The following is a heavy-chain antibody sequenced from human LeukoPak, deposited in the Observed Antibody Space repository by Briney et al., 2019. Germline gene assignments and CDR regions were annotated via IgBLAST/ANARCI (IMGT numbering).Heavy chain of an antibody. J-gene: IGHJ5*02. D-gene: IGHD3-10*01. CDR1: GYTFTSYG. CDR3: ARSFGLLWFGDPNWFDP. Sequence: GASVKVSCKASGYTFTSYGISWVRQAPGQGLEWMGWIRAYNGNTNYAQKLQGRVTMTTDTSTSTAYMELRSLRSDDTAVYYCARSFGLLWFGDPNWFDPWGQGTLVTVSS. CDR2: IRAYNGNT. V-gene: IGHV1-18*04.